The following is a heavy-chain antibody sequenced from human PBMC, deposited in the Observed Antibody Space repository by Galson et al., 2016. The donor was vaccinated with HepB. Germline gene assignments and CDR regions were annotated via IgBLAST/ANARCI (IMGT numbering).Heavy chain of an antibody. CDR3: ARSLFWGSYRCFDY. V-gene: IGHV3-53*01. D-gene: IGHD3-16*02. CDR1: GFTVSYNY. Sequence: SLRLSCAASGFTVSYNYMSWVRQAPGKGLEWVSVLYSDGSTYSADSVKGRFTISRDNSKNTLYLQMNSLRAEDTAVYYCARSLFWGSYRCFDYWGQGTLVTVSS. CDR2: LYSDGST. J-gene: IGHJ4*02.